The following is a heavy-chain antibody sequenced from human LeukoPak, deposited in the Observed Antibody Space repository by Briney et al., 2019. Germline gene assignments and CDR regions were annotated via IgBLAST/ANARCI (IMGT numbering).Heavy chain of an antibody. V-gene: IGHV3-7*01. D-gene: IGHD3-10*01. Sequence: GGSLRLFCITSGFTFSDFWVPCVRQAPGEGLEWVASIKTDGTVKLYVDSVKGRFTISRDHAKPSLSLQMTSLRGEYTAVFLFVPRGGGGGQGALVTVSS. J-gene: IGHJ4*02. CDR3: VPRGGG. CDR2: IKTDGTVK. CDR1: GFTFSDFW.